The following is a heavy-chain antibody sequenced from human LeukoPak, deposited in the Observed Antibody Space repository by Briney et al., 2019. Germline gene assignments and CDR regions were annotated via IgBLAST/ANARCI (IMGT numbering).Heavy chain of an antibody. V-gene: IGHV3-48*01. Sequence: GGSLRLSCAASGFTFSSYSMNWVRQAPGKGLEWVSYISSSSSTIYYGDSVKGRFTISRDNSKNTLYLQMNSLRGEDTAVYYCASGIRAFDNWGQGTLVTVSA. J-gene: IGHJ4*02. CDR3: ASGIRAFDN. CDR2: ISSSSSTI. D-gene: IGHD1-26*01. CDR1: GFTFSSYS.